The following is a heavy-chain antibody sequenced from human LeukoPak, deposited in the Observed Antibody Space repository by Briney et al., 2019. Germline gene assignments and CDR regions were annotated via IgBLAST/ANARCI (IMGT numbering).Heavy chain of an antibody. CDR2: ISGSGGST. J-gene: IGHJ3*02. Sequence: GGSLRLSYAASGFTFSSYAMSWVRQAPAKGLEGVLAISGSGGSTYYADSVKGRFTNSRDNSKSTLYLQMNSLRAEDTAVYYCAKDRIDSYRAVGYDAFDIWGQGTMVTVSS. D-gene: IGHD5-18*01. V-gene: IGHV3-23*01. CDR1: GFTFSSYA. CDR3: AKDRIDSYRAVGYDAFDI.